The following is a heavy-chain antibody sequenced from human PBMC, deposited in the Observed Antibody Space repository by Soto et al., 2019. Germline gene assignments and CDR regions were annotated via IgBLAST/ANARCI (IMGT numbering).Heavy chain of an antibody. Sequence: QVQLQESGPGLVKPSETLSLSCTVSGGSINSYYWSWIRQSPGKRMEWIGYVHHSWGSSYNPSLQGXVXXSLDTSKSQFSLKVTSVTATDTAVYYCARQGFGPLHGLVDVWGQGTTVTVSS. J-gene: IGHJ6*02. D-gene: IGHD3-10*01. V-gene: IGHV4-59*08. CDR1: GGSINSYY. CDR2: VHHSWGS. CDR3: ARQGFGPLHGLVDV.